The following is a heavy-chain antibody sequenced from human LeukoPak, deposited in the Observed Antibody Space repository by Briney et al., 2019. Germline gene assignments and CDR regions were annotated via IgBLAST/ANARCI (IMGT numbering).Heavy chain of an antibody. CDR2: ISYDGSNK. CDR1: GFTFSSYA. D-gene: IGHD3-22*01. CDR3: ARSDYDSSGYSTYYYYGMDV. V-gene: IGHV3-30-3*01. J-gene: IGHJ6*02. Sequence: GRSLRPSCAASGFTFSSYAMHWVRQAPGKGLEWVAVISYDGSNKYYADSVKGRFTISRDNSKNTLYLQMNSLRAEDTAVYYCARSDYDSSGYSTYYYYGMDVWGQGTTVTVSS.